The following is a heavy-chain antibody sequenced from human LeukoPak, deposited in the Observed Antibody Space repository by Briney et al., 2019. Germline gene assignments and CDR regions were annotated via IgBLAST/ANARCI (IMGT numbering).Heavy chain of an antibody. CDR2: ISGSGGST. J-gene: IGHJ4*02. V-gene: IGHV3-23*01. CDR3: ARRGTTFEH. CDR1: GFTFNNYA. D-gene: IGHD1-1*01. Sequence: GGSLRLSCAASGFTFNNYAMSWVRQAPGKGLEWVSAISGSGGSTYYADSVKGRFTISRDNAKNSLYLQMNSLRAEDTAVYYCARRGTTFEHWGQGTLVTVSS.